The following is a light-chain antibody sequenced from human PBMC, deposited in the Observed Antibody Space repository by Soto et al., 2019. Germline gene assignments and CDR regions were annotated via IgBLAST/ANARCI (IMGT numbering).Light chain of an antibody. CDR1: NIGRVG. CDR2: DDS. V-gene: IGLV3-21*02. J-gene: IGLJ1*01. CDR3: QVWDISSGDYV. Sequence: SFELTQPPSVSVAPGQTARITCGGDNIGRVGVHWYQQKPGQAPVLVVYDDSDRPSGIPARMSGSNSGNTATLTISGVEAGDEADYYCQVWDISSGDYVFGTGTKVTVL.